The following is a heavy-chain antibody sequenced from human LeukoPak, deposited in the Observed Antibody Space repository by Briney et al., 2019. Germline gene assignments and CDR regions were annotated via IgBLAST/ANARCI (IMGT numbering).Heavy chain of an antibody. CDR3: ARSAYRDFDY. CDR1: GGPFSGYY. D-gene: IGHD2-21*01. J-gene: IGHJ4*02. Sequence: SETLSLTCAVYGGPFSGYYWSWIRQPPGKGLEWIGEINHSGSTNYNPSLKSRVTISVDTSKNQFSLKLSSVTAADTAVYYCARSAYRDFDYWGQGTLVTVSS. V-gene: IGHV4-34*01. CDR2: INHSGST.